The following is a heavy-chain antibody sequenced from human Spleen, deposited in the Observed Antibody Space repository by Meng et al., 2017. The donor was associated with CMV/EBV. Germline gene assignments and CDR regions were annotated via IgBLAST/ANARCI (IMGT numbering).Heavy chain of an antibody. J-gene: IGHJ1*01. CDR1: GFAFSNFA. CDR2: ISGVGGGT. V-gene: IGHV3-23*01. Sequence: GGSLRLSCAPSGFAFSNFAMSWVRQAPGKGLEWVSAISGVGGGTYYADSVKGRFTISRDNFKNMLYLQINRLRAEDTAVYYCAKVGFGYSYGYADWGQGTLVTVSS. CDR3: AKVGFGYSYGYAD. D-gene: IGHD5-18*01.